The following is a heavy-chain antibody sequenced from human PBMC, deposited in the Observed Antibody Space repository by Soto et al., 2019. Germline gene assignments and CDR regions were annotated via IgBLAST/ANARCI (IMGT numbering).Heavy chain of an antibody. Sequence: GGSLRLSCEGTGFNFSSYWMHWVRQAPGKGLEWVANTKRDASETYYADSVKGRFTISRDNTKNSLHLQMNSLRVEDTAVYYCARPPVKGIHVWGQGTTVTVSS. CDR1: GFNFSSYW. V-gene: IGHV3-7*01. J-gene: IGHJ6*02. CDR3: ARPPVKGIHV. D-gene: IGHD4-17*01. CDR2: TKRDASET.